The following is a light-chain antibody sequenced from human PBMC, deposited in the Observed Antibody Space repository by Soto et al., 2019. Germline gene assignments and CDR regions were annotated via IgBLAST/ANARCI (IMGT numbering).Light chain of an antibody. CDR1: QYVTSNY. J-gene: IGKJ1*01. CDR2: TTS. CDR3: QQYGGPPWT. Sequence: EIVLTQSPGTLSLSPGERATLSCRASQYVTSNYLAWYQQKPGQAPRLLIYTTSSWATGVRERFSGSGSGTDFTLTISRLEPEDVAVYYCQQYGGPPWTCGQGTKVEIK. V-gene: IGKV3-20*01.